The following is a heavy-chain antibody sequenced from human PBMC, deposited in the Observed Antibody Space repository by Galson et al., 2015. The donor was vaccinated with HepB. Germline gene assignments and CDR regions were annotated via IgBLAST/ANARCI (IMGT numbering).Heavy chain of an antibody. CDR1: GFTFSYYA. CDR3: VRAWQGYYFDY. Sequence: SLRLSCAASGFTFSYYAMHWVRQAPGKGLEYLSAISKNGDTTYYADSVKGRFTISRDNSKNTLYLQMSSLRPEDSAVYSCVRAWQGYYFDYWGQGTLVTGPS. J-gene: IGHJ4*02. CDR2: ISKNGDTT. V-gene: IGHV3-64D*06.